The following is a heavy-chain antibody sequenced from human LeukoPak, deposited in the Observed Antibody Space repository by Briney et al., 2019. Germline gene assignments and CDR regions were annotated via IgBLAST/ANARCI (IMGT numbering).Heavy chain of an antibody. D-gene: IGHD5-12*01. Sequence: PGGSLRLSCAASGFTFSSYAMSWVRQAPGKGLEWVSAISGSGGSTYYADSVKGRFTISRDNSKNTLYLQMNSLRAEDTAVYYCAKAPGGYSGYDLGGYYYYGMDVWGQGTTVTVSS. V-gene: IGHV3-23*01. CDR3: AKAPGGYSGYDLGGYYYYGMDV. CDR2: ISGSGGST. J-gene: IGHJ6*02. CDR1: GFTFSSYA.